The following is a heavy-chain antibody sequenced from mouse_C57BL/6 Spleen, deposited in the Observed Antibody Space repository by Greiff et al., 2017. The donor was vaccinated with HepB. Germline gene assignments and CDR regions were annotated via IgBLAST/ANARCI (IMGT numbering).Heavy chain of an antibody. V-gene: IGHV1-61*01. D-gene: IGHD3-1*01. CDR3: AKRGYYSYFDY. CDR1: GYTFTSYW. CDR2: IYPSDGET. J-gene: IGHJ2*01. Sequence: QVQLQQPGAELVRPGSSVKLSCKASGYTFTSYWMDWVKQRPGQGLEWIGNIYPSDGETHYNQKFKDKATLTVDKSSSTAYMQLSSLTSEDSAVYYCAKRGYYSYFDYWGQGTTLTVSS.